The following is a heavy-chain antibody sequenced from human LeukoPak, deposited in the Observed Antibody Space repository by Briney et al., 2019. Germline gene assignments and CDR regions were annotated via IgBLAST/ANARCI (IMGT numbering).Heavy chain of an antibody. D-gene: IGHD3-9*01. CDR3: ASSPNYDILTGCVY. V-gene: IGHV1-2*02. CDR1: GYTFTGYY. J-gene: IGHJ4*02. CDR2: INPNSGGT. Sequence: ASLTVSCKASGYTFTGYYMHWVRQAPGQGLEWMGWINPNSGGTNYAQKFQGRVTMPRETSIRTACMQLSRLRSADTAVYYCASSPNYDILTGCVYWGQGALVTVSS.